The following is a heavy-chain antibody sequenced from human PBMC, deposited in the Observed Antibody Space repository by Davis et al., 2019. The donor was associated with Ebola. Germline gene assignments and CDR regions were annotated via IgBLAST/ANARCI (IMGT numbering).Heavy chain of an antibody. CDR1: GGSFSDYY. CDR3: ASSPRGVTNLYWYFDV. CDR2: IKHSGRT. Sequence: SETLSLTCGVYGGSFSDYYWSWIRQPPGKGLEWIGEIKHSGRTNYNPSLKSRVTISVDRSKNQFSLKLSSVTAADTAVYYCASSPRGVTNLYWYFDVWGRGTLVTVSS. D-gene: IGHD3-10*01. J-gene: IGHJ2*01. V-gene: IGHV4-34*01.